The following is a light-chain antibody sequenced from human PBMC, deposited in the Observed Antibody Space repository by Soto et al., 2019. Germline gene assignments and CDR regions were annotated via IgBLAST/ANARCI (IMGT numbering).Light chain of an antibody. V-gene: IGKV1-39*01. Sequence: DGQLTQSPSFLSASVGDRVTITCRAIQGLGSYLAWYQQKPGKAPKLLIYDASSLQSGVPSRFSASGSGTDFTLTISSLQSEDFATYYCHQSYSTPQTFGQGTKVDIK. CDR2: DAS. J-gene: IGKJ1*01. CDR1: QGLGSY. CDR3: HQSYSTPQT.